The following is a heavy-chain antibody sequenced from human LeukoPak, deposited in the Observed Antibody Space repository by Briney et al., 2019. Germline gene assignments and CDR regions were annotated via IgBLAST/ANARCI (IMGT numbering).Heavy chain of an antibody. J-gene: IGHJ5*02. CDR2: MFYYGST. D-gene: IGHD3-16*01. CDR3: ARGGITSLLNWFNP. Sequence: SETLSLTCTVSGDSISSSNYFWGWIRQPPGKGLEWIGSMFYYGSTYYNASLKSRVTISLDTSKKQFSLKLRSVTAADTAVYYCARGGITSLLNWFNPWGQGILVTVSS. V-gene: IGHV4-39*07. CDR1: GDSISSSNYF.